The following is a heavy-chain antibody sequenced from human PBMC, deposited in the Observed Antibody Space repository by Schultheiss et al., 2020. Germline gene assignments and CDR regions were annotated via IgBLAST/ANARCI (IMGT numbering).Heavy chain of an antibody. CDR3: ARDLVLRFLPPRSRPI. V-gene: IGHV1-58*01. D-gene: IGHD3-3*01. CDR1: GFTFTSSA. J-gene: IGHJ4*02. CDR2: IVVGSGNT. Sequence: SVKVSCKASGFTFTSSAVQWVRQARGQRLEWIGWIVVGSGNTNYAQKFQERVTITRDMSTSTAYMELSSLRSEDTAVYYCARDLVLRFLPPRSRPIWGQGTLVTVSS.